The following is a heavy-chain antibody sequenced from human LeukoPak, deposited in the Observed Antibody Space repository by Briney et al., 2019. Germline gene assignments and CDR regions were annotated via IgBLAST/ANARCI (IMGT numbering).Heavy chain of an antibody. J-gene: IGHJ4*02. D-gene: IGHD3-10*01. Sequence: PSETLSLTCAVYGGSFSGYYRSWIRQPPGKGLEWIGEINHSGSTNYNPSLKSRVTISVDTSKNQFSLKLSSVTAADTAVYYCARRRHYYGSGSPFDYWGQGTLVTVSS. CDR3: ARRRHYYGSGSPFDY. CDR2: INHSGST. CDR1: GGSFSGYY. V-gene: IGHV4-34*01.